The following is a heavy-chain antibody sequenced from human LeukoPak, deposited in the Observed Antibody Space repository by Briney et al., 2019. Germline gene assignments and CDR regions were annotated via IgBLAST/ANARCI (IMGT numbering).Heavy chain of an antibody. CDR3: ARDLRGNRDY. CDR1: GFTVSTNY. Sequence: PGESLRLSCAASGFTVSTNYMSWVRQAPGKGLEWVSVFYGASTTFYTDSVKGRFTISRDNSKNTLDLQMNRLRAEDAAVYFCARDLRGNRDYWGQGTLVTVSS. D-gene: IGHD4-23*01. V-gene: IGHV3-66*01. J-gene: IGHJ4*02. CDR2: FYGASTT.